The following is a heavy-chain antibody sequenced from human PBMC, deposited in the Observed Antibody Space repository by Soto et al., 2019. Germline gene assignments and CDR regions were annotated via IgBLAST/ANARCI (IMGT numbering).Heavy chain of an antibody. CDR1: GGSISSSSYY. J-gene: IGHJ4*02. Sequence: SETLSLTCTVSGGSISSSSYYWGWILQPPGKGLEWIGSIYYSGSTYYNPSLKSRVTISVDTSKNQFSLKLSSVTAADTAVYYCARHESDTAMVTSLDYWGQGTLVTVS. CDR3: ARHESDTAMVTSLDY. D-gene: IGHD5-18*01. CDR2: IYYSGST. V-gene: IGHV4-39*01.